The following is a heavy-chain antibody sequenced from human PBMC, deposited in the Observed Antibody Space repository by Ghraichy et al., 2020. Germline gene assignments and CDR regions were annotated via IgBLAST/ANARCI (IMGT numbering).Heavy chain of an antibody. CDR1: GFTFSSYA. CDR3: AKARHLGADFWSGYYTN. D-gene: IGHD3-3*01. V-gene: IGHV3-23*01. CDR2: ISGSGGST. J-gene: IGHJ4*02. Sequence: GGSLRLSCAASGFTFSSYAMSWVRQAPGKGLEWVSAISGSGGSTYYADSVKGRFTISRDNSKNTLYLQMNSLRAEDTAVYYCAKARHLGADFWSGYYTNWGQGTLVTVSS.